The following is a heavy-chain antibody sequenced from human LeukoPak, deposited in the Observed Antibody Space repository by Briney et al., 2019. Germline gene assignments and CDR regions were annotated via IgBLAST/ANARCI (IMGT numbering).Heavy chain of an antibody. V-gene: IGHV3-30*02. Sequence: GGSLRLFCAASGFTFNSYGMHWVRQAPGKGLEWVAFIRYDGSYEYYADSVKGRFSISRDNSKTTLFLQMNSLRSEDTAVYYCAKDGGLHLYYYYNYMDIWGKGTTVTVSS. D-gene: IGHD5-24*01. CDR3: AKDGGLHLYYYYNYMDI. J-gene: IGHJ6*03. CDR1: GFTFNSYG. CDR2: IRYDGSYE.